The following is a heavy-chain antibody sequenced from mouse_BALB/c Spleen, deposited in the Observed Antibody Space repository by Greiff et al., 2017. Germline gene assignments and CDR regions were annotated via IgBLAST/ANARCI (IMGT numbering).Heavy chain of an antibody. CDR1: GFTFSSYA. J-gene: IGHJ3*01. D-gene: IGHD2-14*01. CDR2: ISSGGST. Sequence: EVQRVESGGGLVKPGGSLKLSCAASGFTFSSYAMSWVRQTPEKRLEWVASISSGGSTYYPDSVKGRFTISRDNARNILYLQMSSLRSEDTAMYYCARGGYRYEDFAYWGQGTLVTVSA. V-gene: IGHV5-6-5*01. CDR3: ARGGYRYEDFAY.